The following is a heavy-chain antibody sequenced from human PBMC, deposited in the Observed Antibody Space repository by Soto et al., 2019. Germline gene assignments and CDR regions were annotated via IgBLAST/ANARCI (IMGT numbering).Heavy chain of an antibody. D-gene: IGHD5-18*01. J-gene: IGHJ4*02. CDR1: GGSFSGNF. CDR3: ARGGYSSGAALDF. CDR2: IDHSGST. V-gene: IGHV4-34*01. Sequence: QVHLQQWGAGLLNSSETLSLTCAVYGGSFSGNFWTWIRQPPGKGLEWIGEIDHSGSTNYNPSLKSRLTISADTSKNQFSLKLSSVTAADTAEYYCARGGYSSGAALDFWGRATLVTVSS.